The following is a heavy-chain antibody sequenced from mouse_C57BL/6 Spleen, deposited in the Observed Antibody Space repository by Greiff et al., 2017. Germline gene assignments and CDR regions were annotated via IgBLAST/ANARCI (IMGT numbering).Heavy chain of an antibody. CDR2: IRNKANGYTT. CDR1: GFTFTDYY. D-gene: IGHD2-3*01. Sequence: EVMLVESGGGLVQPGGSLSLSCAASGFTFTDYYMSWVRQPPGKALEWLGFIRNKANGYTTEYSASVKGRFTISRDNSQSILYLQMNALRAEDSATYYCARLDGYSFAYWGQGTLVTVSA. J-gene: IGHJ3*01. V-gene: IGHV7-3*01. CDR3: ARLDGYSFAY.